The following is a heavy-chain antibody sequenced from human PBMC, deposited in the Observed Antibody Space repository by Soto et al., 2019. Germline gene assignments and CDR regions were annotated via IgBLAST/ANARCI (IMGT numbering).Heavy chain of an antibody. D-gene: IGHD3-22*01. CDR1: GGSFSGYY. J-gene: IGHJ6*02. CDR2: ISGSGGST. Sequence: VQIQQWGAGLLKPSETLSLTCAVYGGSFSGYYWSWIRQPPGKGLEWVSAISGSGGSTYYADSVKGRFTISRDNSKNTLYLQMNSLRAEDTAVYYCAKVYYYDSSGYYYVSYYYYGMDVWGQGTTVTVSS. V-gene: IGHV3-23*01. CDR3: AKVYYYDSSGYYYVSYYYYGMDV.